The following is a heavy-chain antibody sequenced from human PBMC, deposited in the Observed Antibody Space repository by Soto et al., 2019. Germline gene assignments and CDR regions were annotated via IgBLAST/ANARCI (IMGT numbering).Heavy chain of an antibody. CDR2: MNPNSANT. CDR3: AREGVAPYYYYGMDV. J-gene: IGHJ6*02. D-gene: IGHD5-12*01. Sequence: ASVKVSCKASGYTFTSYDINWVRQATGQGLEWMGWMNPNSANTGYAQKFQGRVTMTTDTSTSTVHMEVRSLRSDDTAVYYCAREGVAPYYYYGMDVWGQGTPVTVSS. CDR1: GYTFTSYD. V-gene: IGHV1-8*01.